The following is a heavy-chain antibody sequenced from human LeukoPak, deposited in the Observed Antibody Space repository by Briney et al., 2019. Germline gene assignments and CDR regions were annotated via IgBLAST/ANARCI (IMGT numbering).Heavy chain of an antibody. Sequence: SETLSLTCTVSSGSITGYYWAWIRQPPGKGLEWIGYIQYSGTTEYNPSLASRASISVDTAKDQFSLNLRSVTAADTAVYYCATDRAAGTLDLWGQGTLVTVSS. CDR3: ATDRAAGTLDL. D-gene: IGHD6-13*01. J-gene: IGHJ5*02. V-gene: IGHV4-59*01. CDR1: SGSITGYY. CDR2: IQYSGTT.